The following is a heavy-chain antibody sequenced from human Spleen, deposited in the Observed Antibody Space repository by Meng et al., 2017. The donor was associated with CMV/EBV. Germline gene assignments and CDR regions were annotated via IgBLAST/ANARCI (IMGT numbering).Heavy chain of an antibody. J-gene: IGHJ4*02. Sequence: SGPTLVKPTETLTLTCTVSGFSLSNARMSVSWIRQPPGKALEWLAHIFSNDEKSYSTSPKSRLTISKDTSKSQAVLTMTNMDPVDTATYYCARMSYSSIWYVDYWGQGTLVTVSS. V-gene: IGHV2-26*01. CDR2: IFSNDEK. CDR3: ARMSYSSIWYVDY. D-gene: IGHD6-13*01. CDR1: GFSLSNARMS.